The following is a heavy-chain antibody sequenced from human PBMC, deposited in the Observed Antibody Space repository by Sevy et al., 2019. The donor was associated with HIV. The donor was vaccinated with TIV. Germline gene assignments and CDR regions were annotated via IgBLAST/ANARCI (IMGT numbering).Heavy chain of an antibody. J-gene: IGHJ4*02. Sequence: GGSLRLSCAASGFSFSRYAMTWVRQAPGKGLERVSGISGTGGSTFYADSVKGRFTISRDNSKNTLYLQMNNMRVEDTAVYYCAKEDVAVAGIFDYWGQGTLVTVSS. CDR1: GFSFSRYA. V-gene: IGHV3-23*01. CDR3: AKEDVAVAGIFDY. D-gene: IGHD6-19*01. CDR2: ISGTGGST.